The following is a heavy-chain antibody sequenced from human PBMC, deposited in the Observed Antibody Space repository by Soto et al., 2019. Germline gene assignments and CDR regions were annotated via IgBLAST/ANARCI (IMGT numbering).Heavy chain of an antibody. Sequence: GASVKVSCKASGYTFTSYDMDWVPRATGQGLEWMGWMNPNSGNTGYAQKFQGRVTMTRSTSISTAYMELSSLRSEDTAVYYCARTLYGDNVDYWGQRTLVTVS. CDR2: MNPNSGNT. CDR3: ARTLYGDNVDY. J-gene: IGHJ4*02. D-gene: IGHD4-17*01. V-gene: IGHV1-8*01. CDR1: GYTFTSYD.